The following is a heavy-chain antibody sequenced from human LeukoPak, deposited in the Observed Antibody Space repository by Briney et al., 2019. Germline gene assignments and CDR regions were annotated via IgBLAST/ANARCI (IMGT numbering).Heavy chain of an antibody. CDR2: INPNSGGT. J-gene: IGHJ4*02. CDR3: ARGGYQQLVFGY. D-gene: IGHD6-13*01. V-gene: IGHV1-2*02. CDR1: GFTFTSSA. Sequence: ASVKVFCKASGFTFTSSAMQWVRQARGQRLEWIGWINPNSGGTNYAQKFQGRVTMTRDTSISTAYMELSGLRSDDTAVYYCARGGYQQLVFGYWGQGTLVTVSS.